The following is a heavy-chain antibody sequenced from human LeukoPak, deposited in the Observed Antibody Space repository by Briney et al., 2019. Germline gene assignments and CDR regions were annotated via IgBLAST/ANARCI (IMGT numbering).Heavy chain of an antibody. D-gene: IGHD6-13*01. V-gene: IGHV1-46*01. CDR2: INPSGGST. CDR1: GYTFTSYY. J-gene: IGHJ6*02. CDR3: ARELGSIAAAGMFYYHYYGMDV. Sequence: WASVKVSCKASGYTFTSYYMHWVRQAPGQGLEWMGIINPSGGSTSYAQKFQGRVTMTRDTSTSTVYMELSSLRSEDTAVYYCARELGSIAAAGMFYYHYYGMDVWGQGTTVTVSS.